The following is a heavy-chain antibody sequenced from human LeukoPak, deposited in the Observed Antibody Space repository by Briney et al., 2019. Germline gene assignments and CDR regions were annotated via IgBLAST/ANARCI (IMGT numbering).Heavy chain of an antibody. CDR2: ISSSGSTI. Sequence: PGGSLTLSCAVSGFTSSTAWLTWVRQAPGKGLEWVSYISSSGSTIYYADSVKGRFTISRDNAKNSLYLQMNSLRAEDTAVYYCARVDYGDYSGIILDRMDVWGQGTTVTVSS. D-gene: IGHD4-17*01. V-gene: IGHV3-11*01. CDR3: ARVDYGDYSGIILDRMDV. J-gene: IGHJ6*02. CDR1: GFTSSTAW.